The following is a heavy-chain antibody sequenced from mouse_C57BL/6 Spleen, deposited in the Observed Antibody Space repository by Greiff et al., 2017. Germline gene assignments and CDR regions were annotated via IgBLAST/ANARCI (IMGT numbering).Heavy chain of an antibody. CDR3: ARGLRPYAMDY. CDR1: GYTFTSYW. J-gene: IGHJ4*01. D-gene: IGHD1-1*01. V-gene: IGHV1-53*01. Sequence: VKLQQPGTELVKPGASVKLSCKASGYTFTSYWMHWVKQRPGQGLEWIGNINPSNGGTNYNEKFKSKATLTVDKSSSTAYMQLSSLTSEDSAVYDCARGLRPYAMDYWGQGTSVTVSS. CDR2: INPSNGGT.